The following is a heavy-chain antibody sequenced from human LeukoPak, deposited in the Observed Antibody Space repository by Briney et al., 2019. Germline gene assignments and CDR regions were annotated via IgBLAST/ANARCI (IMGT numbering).Heavy chain of an antibody. CDR1: GYSISSGYY. CDR3: ARDASGSQDY. CDR2: IYHSGST. D-gene: IGHD3-22*01. J-gene: IGHJ4*02. Sequence: PSETLSLTCSVSGYSISSGYYWGWIRQPPGKGLEWIGTIYHSGSTYYNPSLKSRVTISLDTSKNQFSLKLSSVTAADTAVYYCARDASGSQDYWGQGTLVTVSS. V-gene: IGHV4-38-2*02.